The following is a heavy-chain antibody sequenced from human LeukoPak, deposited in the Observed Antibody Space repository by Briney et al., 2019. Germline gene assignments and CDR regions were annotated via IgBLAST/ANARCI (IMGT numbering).Heavy chain of an antibody. D-gene: IGHD6-13*01. CDR1: GYTLTELS. Sequence: ASVKVSCKISGYTLTELSMRWVRQAPGKGLEWIGGFDPEDGETIYAQKFQGRVTMTEDTSTDTAYMELSSLRSEDTAVYYCAKYSSSWYFGVDIWGQGTMVTVSS. CDR2: FDPEDGET. CDR3: AKYSSSWYFGVDI. J-gene: IGHJ3*02. V-gene: IGHV1-24*01.